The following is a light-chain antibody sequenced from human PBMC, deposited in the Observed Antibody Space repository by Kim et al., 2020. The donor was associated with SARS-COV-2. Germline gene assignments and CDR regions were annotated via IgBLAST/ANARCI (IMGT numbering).Light chain of an antibody. CDR2: DAS. V-gene: IGKV1-33*01. Sequence: DIQMTQSPSSLSASVGDRVTITCQASQDIKKYLNWYQQKQGEAPKRLIYDASRLDEGVPSRFSGSGSGTYFTLTISSLQPDDFATHYCQQYDNLFLTFGGGTKVDIK. J-gene: IGKJ4*01. CDR1: QDIKKY. CDR3: QQYDNLFLT.